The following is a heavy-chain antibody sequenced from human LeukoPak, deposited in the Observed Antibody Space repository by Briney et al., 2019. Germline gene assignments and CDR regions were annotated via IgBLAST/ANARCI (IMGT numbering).Heavy chain of an antibody. J-gene: IGHJ4*02. CDR1: GFTFSSYE. CDR2: ISSSSSTI. Sequence: PGGSLRLSCAASGFTFSSYEMNWVRQAPGKGLEWVSYISSSSSTITYADSVKGRFTISRDNAKNSLYLQMNSLRAEDTAVYYCANNPRSGPFDFWGQGTLVTVSS. V-gene: IGHV3-48*03. D-gene: IGHD3-10*01. CDR3: ANNPRSGPFDF.